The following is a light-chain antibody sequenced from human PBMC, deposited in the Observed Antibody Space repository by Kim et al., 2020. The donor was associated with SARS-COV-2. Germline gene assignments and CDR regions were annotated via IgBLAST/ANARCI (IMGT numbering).Light chain of an antibody. CDR2: LNSDGSH. V-gene: IGLV4-69*01. Sequence: QLVLTQSPSASASLGASVKLTCTLSSGHSRNAIAWHQQQPERGPRYLMKLNSDGSHTKGDGIPDRFSGSSSGAERYLTISSLQSEDEADYYCQTWDTGIHVFGGGTQLTAL. CDR1: SGHSRNA. CDR3: QTWDTGIHV. J-gene: IGLJ7*02.